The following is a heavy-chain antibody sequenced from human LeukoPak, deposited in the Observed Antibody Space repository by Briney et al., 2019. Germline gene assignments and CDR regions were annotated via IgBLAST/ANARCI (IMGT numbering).Heavy chain of an antibody. CDR1: GYSFADYY. D-gene: IGHD3-10*01. CDR2: IKPNSGDT. V-gene: IGHV1-2*02. Sequence: ASVKVSCKASGYSFADYYMHWVRQAPGQGLEWMGWIKPNSGDTRSAQKFQGRVTMTRDTSISTAYMELSSLRYDDTAVYYCATNILVRDIINXXXPWGXXXLXTVSS. J-gene: IGHJ5*02. CDR3: ATNILVRDIINXXXP.